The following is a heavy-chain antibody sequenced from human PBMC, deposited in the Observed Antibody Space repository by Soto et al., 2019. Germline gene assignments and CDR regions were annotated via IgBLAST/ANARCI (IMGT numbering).Heavy chain of an antibody. CDR1: GDTFTSYY. D-gene: IGHD3-3*01. CDR3: ARSSGGNFGIIIEGSNWFDP. J-gene: IGHJ5*02. Sequence: ASVKVSCKAPGDTFTSYYLNGVRQAPGQGLEWMGVINPHGGSTKYAQKCQGRITMTRDTSRSTVYMELSSLRSDDTAIYYCARSSGGNFGIIIEGSNWFDPWGRGTLVTVSS. CDR2: INPHGGST. V-gene: IGHV1-46*01.